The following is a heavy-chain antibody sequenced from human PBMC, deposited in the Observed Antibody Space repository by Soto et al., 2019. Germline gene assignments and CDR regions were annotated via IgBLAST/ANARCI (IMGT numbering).Heavy chain of an antibody. CDR3: ARGSPFDVGSIIIEFVDY. D-gene: IGHD3-9*01. J-gene: IGHJ4*02. Sequence: ASVKVSCKASGYTFTNFYIHWVRQAPGQGLEWMGIINPSGGSTSYAQKFQGRVTMTRDTSTSTVYMELSSLRSEDTAVYYCARGSPFDVGSIIIEFVDYWGQGTLVTVSS. V-gene: IGHV1-46*01. CDR1: GYTFTNFY. CDR2: INPSGGST.